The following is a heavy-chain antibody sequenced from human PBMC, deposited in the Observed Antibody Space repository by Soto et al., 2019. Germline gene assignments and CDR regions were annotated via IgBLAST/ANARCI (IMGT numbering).Heavy chain of an antibody. Sequence: QVQLVESGGGVVQPGRSLRLSCAASGFTVSTYGMHWVRQAPGKGLEWVAVIPRDGGTKYYADSVKGRFTISRDNSRNTLFLEMNSLRGDDMAVYYCTGGGASGYWGQGTLVTVSS. CDR3: TGGGASGY. D-gene: IGHD2-8*02. CDR2: IPRDGGTK. CDR1: GFTVSTYG. J-gene: IGHJ4*02. V-gene: IGHV3-30*03.